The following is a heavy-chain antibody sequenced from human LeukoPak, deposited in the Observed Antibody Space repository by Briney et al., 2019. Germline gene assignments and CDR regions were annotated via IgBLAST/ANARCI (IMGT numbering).Heavy chain of an antibody. CDR3: ARVHSSGWYYFDY. D-gene: IGHD6-19*01. Sequence: GGSLRLSCAASGLTFRPYWMTWVRQAPGKGLEWVANIKHDGSEKVYVDSVKGRFTISTDSAKNSVFLQMDSLRVEDTAVYYCARVHSSGWYYFDYWGQGTLVTVSS. CDR1: GLTFRPYW. V-gene: IGHV3-7*01. CDR2: IKHDGSEK. J-gene: IGHJ4*02.